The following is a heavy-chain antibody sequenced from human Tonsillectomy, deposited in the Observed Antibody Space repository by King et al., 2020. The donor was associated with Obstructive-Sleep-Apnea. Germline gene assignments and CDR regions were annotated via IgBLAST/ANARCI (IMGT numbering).Heavy chain of an antibody. CDR1: GGSISGSTYY. V-gene: IGHV4-39*01. D-gene: IGHD2-15*01. CDR3: AGHMFGGSTFFDY. CDR2: IYYSGST. J-gene: IGHJ4*02. Sequence: QLQESGPGLVKPSETLSLTCTVSGGSISGSTYYWGWIRQPPGKGLEWIGSIYYSGSTYYNPSLKSRVTTSVDTSKNQFSLKLGSVTAADTAVYYCAGHMFGGSTFFDYWGQGALVTVSS.